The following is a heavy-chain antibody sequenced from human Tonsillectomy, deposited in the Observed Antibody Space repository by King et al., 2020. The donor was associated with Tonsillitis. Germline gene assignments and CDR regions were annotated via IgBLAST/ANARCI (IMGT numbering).Heavy chain of an antibody. V-gene: IGHV3-23*04. CDR1: VFTFSSYA. Sequence: VQLVESGGGLVQPGGSLILSCAASVFTFSSYAMGWFRQEPGRGLGWVSAISGSGGSTYSADTVKVRFTITRYNSKNTLYLQMNSLRAEDTAVYYCAKDLTLIGAFDIWGQGTMVTVSS. CDR2: ISGSGGST. CDR3: AKDLTLIGAFDI. D-gene: IGHD3-22*01. J-gene: IGHJ3*02.